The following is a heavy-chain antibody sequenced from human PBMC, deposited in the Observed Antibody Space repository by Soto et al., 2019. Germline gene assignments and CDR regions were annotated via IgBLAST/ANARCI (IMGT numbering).Heavy chain of an antibody. Sequence: QIALKESGPTLVKPTQTLTLTCTFSGFSLTTSGVGVGWIRQPPGKALEWLALIYWNDRPRYRPSLKNRLTITTDTSKNQVVLTMTEMDPVDTATYFCAHRLGVAITVAGVADCSFSYWGPGTLVTVSS. CDR1: GFSLTTSGVG. D-gene: IGHD2-21*01. CDR2: IYWNDRP. CDR3: AHRLGVAITVAGVADCSFSY. V-gene: IGHV2-5*01. J-gene: IGHJ4*02.